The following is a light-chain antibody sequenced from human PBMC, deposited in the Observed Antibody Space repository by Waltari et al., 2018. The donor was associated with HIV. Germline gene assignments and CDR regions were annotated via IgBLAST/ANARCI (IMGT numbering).Light chain of an antibody. V-gene: IGKV1-12*01. Sequence: DIQMTQSPSSVSASVGDRVTITCRASQGIATWLAWYQQKLGQAPKLLIYSASYLQSGVPSRFSGSGSGTSFTLAISSLQPEDFATYYCQQVNSFPITFGQGTRLEIK. CDR1: QGIATW. CDR2: SAS. CDR3: QQVNSFPIT. J-gene: IGKJ5*01.